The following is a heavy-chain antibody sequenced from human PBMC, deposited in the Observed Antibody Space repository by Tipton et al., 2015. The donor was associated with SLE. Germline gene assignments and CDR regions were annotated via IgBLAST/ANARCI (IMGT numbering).Heavy chain of an antibody. CDR3: ARGYCSSTSCYGYFDY. CDR1: GFTFDDYG. J-gene: IGHJ4*02. D-gene: IGHD2-2*01. V-gene: IGHV3-20*04. Sequence: SLRLSCAASGFTFDDYGMRWVRQAPGKGLEWVSGIYWNGGSTGYADSVKGRFTISRDNAKNSLYLQMNSLRAEDTALYYCARGYCSSTSCYGYFDYWGQGTLVTVSS. CDR2: IYWNGGST.